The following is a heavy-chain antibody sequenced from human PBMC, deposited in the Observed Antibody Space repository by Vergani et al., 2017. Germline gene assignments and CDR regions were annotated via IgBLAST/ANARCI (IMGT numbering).Heavy chain of an antibody. V-gene: IGHV1-69*12. D-gene: IGHD3-10*01. CDR2: IISIFGTV. J-gene: IGHJ3*02. CDR1: GGTFSNYA. CDR3: ARDRKTMVRVDAFDI. Sequence: QVQLVQSGAEVKKPGSSVKVSCKASGGTFSNYAINWVRQAPGQGLEWMGGIISIFGTVNYAQKFQDRVTITADESTSTAYMELSSLRSEDTDVYYCARDRKTMVRVDAFDIWGQGTMVTVSS.